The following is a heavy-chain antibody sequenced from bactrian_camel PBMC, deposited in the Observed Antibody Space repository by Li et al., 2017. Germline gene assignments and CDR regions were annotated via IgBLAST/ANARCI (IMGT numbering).Heavy chain of an antibody. D-gene: IGHD4*01. Sequence: HVQLVESGGGSVQPGGSLILSCTVSGDTYGGTYGSSCLGWFRQAPGKEREGVATIGRDGTTYYAEYVKGRFTISQDNTKNTAYLQMNNLKPEDTATYYCAAGAYYNYYDNCLGNFGYWGQGTQVTVS. J-gene: IGHJ6*01. CDR2: IGRDGTT. CDR3: AAGAYYNYYDNCLGNFGY. CDR1: GDTYGGTYG. V-gene: IGHV3S56*01.